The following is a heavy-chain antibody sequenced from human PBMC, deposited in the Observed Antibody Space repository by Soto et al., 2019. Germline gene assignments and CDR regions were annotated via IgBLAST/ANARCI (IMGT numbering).Heavy chain of an antibody. J-gene: IGHJ5*02. CDR2: IIPSFGTA. D-gene: IGHD1-26*01. V-gene: IGHV1-69*06. CDR3: ARASLRPGYSARKGWFDP. Sequence: QVHLVQSGAEVKKPGTSVRVSCKASGGAVSDYVIAWVRQAPGQGPEWMGGIIPSFGTANYAQTFLGRVTMTADKSTNTAYRELNSLTYEDTAVYYCARASLRPGYSARKGWFDPWGQGTLVTVSS. CDR1: GGAVSDYV.